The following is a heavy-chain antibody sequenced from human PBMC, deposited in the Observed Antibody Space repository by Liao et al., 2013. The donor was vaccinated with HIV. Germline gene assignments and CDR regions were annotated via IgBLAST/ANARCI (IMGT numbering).Heavy chain of an antibody. J-gene: IGHJ4*02. CDR3: AREVRGLRVPFHYFDY. CDR1: GGSISSYY. CDR2: MYYSGST. Sequence: QVQLQESGPGLVKPSETLSLTCTVSGGSISSYYWSWIRQPPGKGLEWIGYMYYSGSTHYNPSLKSRVSISVDTSKNQFSLKLSSVTAADTAVYYCAREVRGLRVPFHYFDYWGQGILVTVSS. V-gene: IGHV4-59*12. D-gene: IGHD3-10*01.